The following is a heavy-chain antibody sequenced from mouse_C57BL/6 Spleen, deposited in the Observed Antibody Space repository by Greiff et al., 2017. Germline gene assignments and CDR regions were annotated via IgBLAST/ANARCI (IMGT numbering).Heavy chain of an antibody. V-gene: IGHV14-1*01. CDR2: IDPEDGDT. CDR1: GFNIKDYY. Sequence: VHVKQSGAELVRPGASVKLSCTASGFNIKDYYMHWVKQRPEQGLEWIGRIDPEDGDTEYAPKFQGKATMTADTSSNTAYLQLSSLTSEDTAVYDCTTPYGNYPAWFAYWGQGTLVTVSA. J-gene: IGHJ3*01. CDR3: TTPYGNYPAWFAY. D-gene: IGHD2-1*01.